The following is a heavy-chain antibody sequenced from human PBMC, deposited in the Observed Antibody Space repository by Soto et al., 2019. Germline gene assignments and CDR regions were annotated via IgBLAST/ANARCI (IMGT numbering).Heavy chain of an antibody. CDR2: IWYDGSNK. CDR1: GFTFSSYG. CDR3: ARDGSSSWYNNWFDP. V-gene: IGHV3-33*01. J-gene: IGHJ5*02. Sequence: QVQLVESGGGVVQPGRSLRLSCAASGFTFSSYGMHWVRQAPGKGLEWVAVIWYDGSNKYYADSVKGRFTISRDNSKNTLYRQMNSLRAEDTAVYYCARDGSSSWYNNWFDPWGQGTLVTVSS. D-gene: IGHD6-13*01.